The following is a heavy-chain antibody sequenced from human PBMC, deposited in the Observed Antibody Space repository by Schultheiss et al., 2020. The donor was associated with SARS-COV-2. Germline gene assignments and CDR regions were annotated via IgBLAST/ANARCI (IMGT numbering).Heavy chain of an antibody. CDR1: GYTLTELS. J-gene: IGHJ1*01. CDR2: FDPEDGET. CDR3: ARAYGDYGVAEYFQH. V-gene: IGHV1-24*01. Sequence: ASVKVSCKVSGYTLTELSMHWVRQAPGKGLEWMGGFDPEDGETIYAQKFQGRVTMTEDTSTSTAYMELRSLRSDDTAVYYCARAYGDYGVAEYFQHWGQGTLVTVSS. D-gene: IGHD4-17*01.